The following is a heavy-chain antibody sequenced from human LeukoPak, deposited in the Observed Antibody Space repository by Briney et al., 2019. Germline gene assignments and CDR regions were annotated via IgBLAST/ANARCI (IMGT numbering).Heavy chain of an antibody. D-gene: IGHD2-2*01. V-gene: IGHV3-23*01. J-gene: IGHJ4*02. Sequence: PGGSLRLSCAASGFTFSNYAMTWVRQAPGKGLEWVSAISDGGGNTYYADSVEGRFTISRDNSKNTLFLQMNSLRAEDTAVYYCAQDRTAAYYWGQGTLVTVSS. CDR2: ISDGGGNT. CDR3: AQDRTAAYY. CDR1: GFTFSNYA.